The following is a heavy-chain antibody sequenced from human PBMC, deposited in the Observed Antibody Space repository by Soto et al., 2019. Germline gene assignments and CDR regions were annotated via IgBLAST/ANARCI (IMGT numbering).Heavy chain of an antibody. J-gene: IGHJ6*02. V-gene: IGHV1-18*01. CDR1: GYTFTNYD. CDR3: ARGYYYGSWSPTPGGMDV. D-gene: IGHD3-10*01. Sequence: QVHLVQSGAEVKKPGASVKVSCKASGYTFTNYDINWVRQAPGQGLEWMGWISTYTGNTNYAQKLQGRVTMTTDTSTGTAYRELRSLRSDDTAVYYCARGYYYGSWSPTPGGMDVWGQGTTVTVSS. CDR2: ISTYTGNT.